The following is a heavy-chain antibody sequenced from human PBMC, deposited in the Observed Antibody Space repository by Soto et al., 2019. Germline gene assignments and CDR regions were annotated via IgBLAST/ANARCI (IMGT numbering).Heavy chain of an antibody. J-gene: IGHJ4*02. Sequence: GESLKISCKGSGYSFAGYWITWVRQMPCKGLEWMWSIDPKDSYNNYSPSFQGHVTISADKSITTAYLQCSSLKASDSAMYYCARVAHSSSWWRNFDYWGQRTLVTVSS. V-gene: IGHV5-10-1*01. CDR3: ARVAHSSSWWRNFDY. CDR1: GYSFAGYW. CDR2: IDPKDSYN. D-gene: IGHD6-13*01.